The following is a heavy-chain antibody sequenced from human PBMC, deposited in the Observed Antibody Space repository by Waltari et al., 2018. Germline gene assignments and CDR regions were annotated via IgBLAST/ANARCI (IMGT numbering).Heavy chain of an antibody. CDR2: VDPEDGET. J-gene: IGHJ4*02. CDR1: GYTFTDYY. V-gene: IGHV1-69-2*01. Sequence: EVQLVQSGAEVKKPGATVKISCKASGYTFTDYYMHWVQQAPGKGLEWMGRVDPEDGETIYAEKFQGRVTITADTSTDTAYMELSSLRSEDTAVYYCATLGGHIVVVMGGDWGQGTLVTVSS. D-gene: IGHD2-21*01. CDR3: ATLGGHIVVVMGGD.